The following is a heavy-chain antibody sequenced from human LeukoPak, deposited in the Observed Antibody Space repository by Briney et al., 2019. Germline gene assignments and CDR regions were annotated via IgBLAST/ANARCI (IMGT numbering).Heavy chain of an antibody. Sequence: GGSLRLSCSASGFTFSSYAMHWVRQAPGKGLEYVSAISSNGGSTYYADSVKGRFTISRDNSKNTLYLQMNSLRAEDTAVYYCARVGSGWYDFDYWGQGTLVTVSS. D-gene: IGHD6-19*01. CDR2: ISSNGGST. J-gene: IGHJ4*02. CDR3: ARVGSGWYDFDY. V-gene: IGHV3-64*04. CDR1: GFTFSSYA.